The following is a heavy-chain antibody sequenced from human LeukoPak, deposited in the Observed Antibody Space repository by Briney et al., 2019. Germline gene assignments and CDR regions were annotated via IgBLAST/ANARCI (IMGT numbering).Heavy chain of an antibody. CDR1: GYSFTDYY. J-gene: IGHJ4*02. D-gene: IGHD1-26*01. V-gene: IGHV1-2*02. Sequence: ASVRVSCKTSGYSFTDYYIHWVRQAPGQGLEWMGWINPKSGRTSSARKFQGRVTMTRDPSISTAYMELRSLRSDDTAVYYCARGTVVGATSFDYWGQGTLVTVSS. CDR3: ARGTVVGATSFDY. CDR2: INPKSGRT.